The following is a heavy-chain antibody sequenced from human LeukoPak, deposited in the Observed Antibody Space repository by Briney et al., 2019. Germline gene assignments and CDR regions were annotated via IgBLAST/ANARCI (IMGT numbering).Heavy chain of an antibody. D-gene: IGHD6-6*01. CDR1: GGSISSSSYY. CDR3: ARQTKSIAARRNWFDP. Sequence: SETLSLTCTVSGGSISSSSYYWGWIRQPPGKGLEWIGSIYYSGSTYYNPSLKSRVTISVDTSKSQFSLKLSSVTAADTAVYYCARQTKSIAARRNWFDPWGQGTLVTVSS. J-gene: IGHJ5*02. V-gene: IGHV4-39*01. CDR2: IYYSGST.